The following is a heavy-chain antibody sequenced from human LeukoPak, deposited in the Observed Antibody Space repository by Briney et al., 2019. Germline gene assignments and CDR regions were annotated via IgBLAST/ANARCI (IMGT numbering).Heavy chain of an antibody. CDR2: IYYSEIT. CDR1: VDFISSSSYY. V-gene: IGHV4-61*01. Sequence: PSETLSLTCTVSVDFISSSSYYWSWIRQPPGTGLEWFGYIYYSEITNYNLSLKSRVTISVDTSKNQFSLNLSSVTAADTAVYYCAKTWRGRGYYGYGPSEYFYYMDVWGKGTTVTISS. D-gene: IGHD3-10*01. J-gene: IGHJ6*03. CDR3: AKTWRGRGYYGYGPSEYFYYMDV.